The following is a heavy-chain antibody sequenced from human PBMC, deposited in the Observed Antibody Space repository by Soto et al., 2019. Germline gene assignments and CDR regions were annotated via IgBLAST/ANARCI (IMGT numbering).Heavy chain of an antibody. CDR3: AKDRRGYSSSLRGY. J-gene: IGHJ4*02. V-gene: IGHV3-23*01. Sequence: GGALRLSCAASGFTVSSYAMSWVRQAPGKGLEWVSAISGSGGSTYYADSVKGRFTISRDNSKNTLHLQMNSLRAEDTAVYYCAKDRRGYSSSLRGYWGQGTLVTVSS. D-gene: IGHD6-13*01. CDR1: GFTVSSYA. CDR2: ISGSGGST.